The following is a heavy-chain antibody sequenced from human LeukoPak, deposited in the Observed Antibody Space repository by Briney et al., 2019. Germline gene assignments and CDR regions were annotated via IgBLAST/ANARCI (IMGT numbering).Heavy chain of an antibody. CDR3: ARHGQQLVRPYYYYYYMDI. CDR2: INHSGST. CDR1: GGSFSGYY. V-gene: IGHV4-34*01. Sequence: SETLSLTCAVYGGSFSGYYWSWIRQPPGKGLECIGEINHSGSTNYNPSLKSRVTISVDTSKNQFSLKLSSVTAADTAVYYCARHGQQLVRPYYYYYYMDIWGKGTTVTISS. J-gene: IGHJ6*03. D-gene: IGHD6-13*01.